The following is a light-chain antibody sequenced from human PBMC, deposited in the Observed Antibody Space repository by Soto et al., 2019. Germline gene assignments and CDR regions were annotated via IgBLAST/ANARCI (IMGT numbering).Light chain of an antibody. CDR3: QQSYMDPIT. CDR1: QSISTY. V-gene: IGKV1-39*01. Sequence: DIQMTQSPSSLSASVGNRVTITCRASQSISTYLNWYQKKPGKAPHLLIYDASRLQSGVPSRFSGSGGWTDFTLSISSVQPEDFATYFCQQSYMDPITFGQGTQLEI. CDR2: DAS. J-gene: IGKJ5*01.